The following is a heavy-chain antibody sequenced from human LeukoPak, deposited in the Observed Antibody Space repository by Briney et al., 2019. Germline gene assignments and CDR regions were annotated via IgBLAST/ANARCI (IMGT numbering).Heavy chain of an antibody. CDR2: IYYSGST. D-gene: IGHD5-18*01. CDR1: GGSISSYY. J-gene: IGHJ4*02. Sequence: SETLSLTCTVSGGSISSYYWNWIRQPPGKGLEWIGYIYYSGSTNYNPSLKSRVTISVDTSKNQFSLKLSSVTAADTAVYYCARTRGYSYGYYFDYWGQGTLVTVSS. V-gene: IGHV4-59*08. CDR3: ARTRGYSYGYYFDY.